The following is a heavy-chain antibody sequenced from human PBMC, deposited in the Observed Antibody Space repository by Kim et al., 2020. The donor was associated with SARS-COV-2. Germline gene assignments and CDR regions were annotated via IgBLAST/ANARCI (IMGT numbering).Heavy chain of an antibody. J-gene: IGHJ4*02. Sequence: ASVKVSCKASGYTFTSYAMNWVRQAPGQGLEWMGWINTNTGNPTYAQGFTGRFVFSLDTSVSTAYLQISSLKAEDTAVYYCARGPSFYYYGSGSYYNSSLPRKDYWGQGTLVTVSS. CDR1: GYTFTSYA. D-gene: IGHD3-10*01. V-gene: IGHV7-4-1*02. CDR3: ARGPSFYYYGSGSYYNSSLPRKDY. CDR2: INTNTGNP.